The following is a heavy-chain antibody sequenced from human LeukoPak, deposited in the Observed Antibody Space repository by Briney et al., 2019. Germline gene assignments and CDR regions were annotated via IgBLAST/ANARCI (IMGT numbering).Heavy chain of an antibody. V-gene: IGHV3-30*02. Sequence: GGSLRPSCAASGFTFSSYGMHWVRQAPGKGLEWVAFIRYDGSNKYYADSVKGRFTISRDNSKNTLYLQMNSLRAEDTAVYYCAKKPGRTYYFDYWGQGTLVTVSS. CDR1: GFTFSSYG. D-gene: IGHD3-10*01. CDR2: IRYDGSNK. J-gene: IGHJ4*02. CDR3: AKKPGRTYYFDY.